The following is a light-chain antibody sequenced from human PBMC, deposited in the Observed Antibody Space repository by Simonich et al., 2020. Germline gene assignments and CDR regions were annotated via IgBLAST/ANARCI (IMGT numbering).Light chain of an antibody. CDR2: DVS. CDR1: RSDVGGYNY. J-gene: IGLJ3*02. Sequence: QSALTQPRSVSGSPGQSVTISCTGTRSDVGGYNYVSWSQQHPGKAPKLMIYDVSKRPSGVYNRFSGSKSGNTASLTISGLQAEDEADYYCSSYTSRSTWVFGGGTKLTVL. V-gene: IGLV2-14*03. CDR3: SSYTSRSTWV.